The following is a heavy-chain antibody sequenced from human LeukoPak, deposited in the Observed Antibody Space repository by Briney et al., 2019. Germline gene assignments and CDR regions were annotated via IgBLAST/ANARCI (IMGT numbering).Heavy chain of an antibody. V-gene: IGHV4-31*03. D-gene: IGHD5-18*01. CDR1: GGSISSGGYY. CDR2: ISYTGSP. Sequence: KPSETLSLTCTVSGGSISSGGYYWGWIRQHPGKGLEWIGYISYTGSPYYNPSLKSRVTISVDPSKNQFSLKLSSVTAADTAVYYCARGYSYGSTIDYWGQGTLVTVSS. CDR3: ARGYSYGSTIDY. J-gene: IGHJ4*02.